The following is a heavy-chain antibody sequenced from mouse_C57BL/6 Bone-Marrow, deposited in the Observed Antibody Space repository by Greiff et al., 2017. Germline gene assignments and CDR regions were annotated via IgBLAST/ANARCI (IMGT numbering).Heavy chain of an antibody. CDR2: INPYNGGT. V-gene: IGHV1-19*01. J-gene: IGHJ1*03. CDR3: AREGYWYFDV. Sequence: VQLQQSGPVLVKPGASVKMSCKASGYTFTDYYMNWVKQSPGKSLEWIGVINPYNGGTSYNEKFKGKATLTVDKSSSTAYVELNSLTSEDSAVYYCAREGYWYFDVWGTGTTVTVSS. CDR1: GYTFTDYY.